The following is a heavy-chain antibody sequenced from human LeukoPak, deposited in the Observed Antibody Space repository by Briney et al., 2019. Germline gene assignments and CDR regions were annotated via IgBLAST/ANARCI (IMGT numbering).Heavy chain of an antibody. CDR2: ISNSGATI. J-gene: IGHJ4*02. CDR1: GFTFSSYA. CDR3: ARATFSSSGHSY. D-gene: IGHD6-13*01. V-gene: IGHV3-48*03. Sequence: GGSLRLSCAASGFTFSSYAMSWVRQAPGKGLEWVSYISNSGATIYYADSVKGRFTISRDNAKSSLFLQMNSLRAEDTGVYYCARATFSSSGHSYWGQGTLVTVSS.